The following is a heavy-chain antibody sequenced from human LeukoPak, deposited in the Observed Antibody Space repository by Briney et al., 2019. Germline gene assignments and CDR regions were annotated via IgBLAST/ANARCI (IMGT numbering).Heavy chain of an antibody. CDR1: GGTFSSYA. J-gene: IGHJ6*03. CDR3: ARVSGYYDFWSGYYTWRDYYYYYCMDV. V-gene: IGHV1-69*13. Sequence: GASVKVSCKASGGTFSSYAISWVRQAPGQGLEWMGGIIPIFGTANYAQKFQGRVTITADESTSTAYMELSSLRSEDTAVYYCARVSGYYDFWSGYYTWRDYYYYYCMDVWGKGTTVTVSS. CDR2: IIPIFGTA. D-gene: IGHD3-3*01.